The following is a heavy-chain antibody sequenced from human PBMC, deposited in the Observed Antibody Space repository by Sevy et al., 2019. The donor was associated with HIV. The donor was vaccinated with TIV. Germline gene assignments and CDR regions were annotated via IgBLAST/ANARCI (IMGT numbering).Heavy chain of an antibody. D-gene: IGHD3-22*01. CDR2: IKQDGSEK. J-gene: IGHJ5*02. CDR1: GFTFSSYW. Sequence: GGSLRLSCAASGFTFSSYWMSWVRQAPGKGLEWVANIKQDGSEKYYVDSVKGRFTISGDKAKNSLYLKMNSLRAEDTAVYYCARDTYYYDSSGYYYHNWFDPWGQGTLVTVSS. V-gene: IGHV3-7*01. CDR3: ARDTYYYDSSGYYYHNWFDP.